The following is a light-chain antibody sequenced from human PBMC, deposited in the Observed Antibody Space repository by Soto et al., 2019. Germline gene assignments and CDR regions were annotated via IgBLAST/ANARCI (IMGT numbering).Light chain of an antibody. J-gene: IGLJ2*01. CDR3: QTWGRGIVV. Sequence: QPVLTQSPSASASLGASVNLTCTLTSGHSSYAIAWHQQQPEKGPRFLMRLNSDGSHSKGDGIPDRFSGSSSGAERYLTISRLQYEDEADYYCQTWGRGIVVFGGGTKLTVL. CDR1: SGHSSYA. CDR2: LNSDGSH. V-gene: IGLV4-69*02.